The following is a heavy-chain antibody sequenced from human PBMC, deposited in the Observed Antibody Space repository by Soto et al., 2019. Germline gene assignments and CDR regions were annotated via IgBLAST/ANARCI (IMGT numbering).Heavy chain of an antibody. J-gene: IGHJ4*02. CDR1: GFTVSTKY. CDR3: ARDPWAADF. Sequence: GGSLRLSCADSGFTVSTKYMSWVRQAPGKGLEWVSVIYSGGSTFYADSVRGRFTISRDNSKNTVNLQMNSLRAEDTTVYYCARDPWAADFLGLGTLVSVSS. D-gene: IGHD3-16*01. V-gene: IGHV3-66*01. CDR2: IYSGGST.